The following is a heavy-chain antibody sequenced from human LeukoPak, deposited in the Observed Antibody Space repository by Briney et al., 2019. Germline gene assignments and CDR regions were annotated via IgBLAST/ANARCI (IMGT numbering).Heavy chain of an antibody. J-gene: IGHJ3*02. V-gene: IGHV6-1*01. CDR1: GDSVSTNNAA. D-gene: IGHD6-19*01. Sequence: SQTLSLTCAISGDSVSTNNAAWHWLRQSPSRGLEWLGRAYYRSKWYYDYAVSVKSRITINPDTSKNHFSLQLNSVTPEDTAVYYCARPQQQWLAPTDAFDIWGQGTMVTVSS. CDR2: AYYRSKWYY. CDR3: ARPQQQWLAPTDAFDI.